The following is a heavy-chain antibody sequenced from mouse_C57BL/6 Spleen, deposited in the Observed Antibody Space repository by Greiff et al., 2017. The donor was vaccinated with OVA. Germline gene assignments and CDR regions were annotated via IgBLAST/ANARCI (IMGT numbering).Heavy chain of an antibody. J-gene: IGHJ4*01. V-gene: IGHV1-82*01. D-gene: IGHD1-1*01. CDR2: IYPGAGDT. CDR3: AKTDGSSYYYYAMDY. Sequence: VQLQQSGPELVKPGASVKISCKASGYAFSSSWMNWVKQRPGKGLEWIGRIYPGAGDTNYNGKFKGKATLTADKSSSTAYMQLSSLTSEDSAVYFCAKTDGSSYYYYAMDYWGQGTSVTVSS. CDR1: GYAFSSSW.